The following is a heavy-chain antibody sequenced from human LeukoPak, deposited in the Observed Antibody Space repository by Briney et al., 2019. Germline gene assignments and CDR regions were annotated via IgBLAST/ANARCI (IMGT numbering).Heavy chain of an antibody. J-gene: IGHJ4*02. CDR3: ASSGFTMWHYFDY. V-gene: IGHV4-39*01. D-gene: IGHD3-22*01. CDR1: GGSISSSSYY. CDR2: IYYSGST. Sequence: SETLSLTCTVSGGSISSSSYYWGWIRQPPGKGLEWIGSIYYSGSTYYNPSLKSRVTISVDTSKNQFSLKLSSVTAADTAVYYCASSGFTMWHYFDYRGEGNLVTVSP.